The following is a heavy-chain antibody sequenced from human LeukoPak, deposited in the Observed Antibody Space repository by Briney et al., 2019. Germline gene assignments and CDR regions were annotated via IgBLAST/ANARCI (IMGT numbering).Heavy chain of an antibody. CDR1: GFTFSNYA. J-gene: IGHJ6*02. Sequence: GGSPRLSCAASGFTFSNYAMTWVRQAPGKGLEWVSAISGGGGSTYYADSVRGRFTISRDNSKNTLYLQMNSLRAEDTAVYYCAKDFSSPYYYYGMDVWGQGTTVTVSS. CDR2: ISGGGGST. D-gene: IGHD6-13*01. V-gene: IGHV3-23*01. CDR3: AKDFSSPYYYYGMDV.